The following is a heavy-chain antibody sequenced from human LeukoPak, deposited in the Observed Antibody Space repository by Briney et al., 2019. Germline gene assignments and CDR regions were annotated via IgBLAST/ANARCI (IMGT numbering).Heavy chain of an antibody. CDR2: IIPILGIA. V-gene: IGHV1-69*04. J-gene: IGHJ4*02. Sequence: ASVKVSCKASGGTFSSYAISWVRQAPGQGLEWMGRIIPILGIANYAQKFQGRVTITADKSTSTAYMELSSLRSEDTALYYCAKAYPPRKWLVQLGYWGQGTLVTVSS. D-gene: IGHD6-19*01. CDR3: AKAYPPRKWLVQLGY. CDR1: GGTFSSYA.